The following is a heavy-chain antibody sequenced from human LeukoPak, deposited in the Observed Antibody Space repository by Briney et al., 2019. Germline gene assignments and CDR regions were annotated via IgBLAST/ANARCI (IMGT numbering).Heavy chain of an antibody. V-gene: IGHV4-39*07. CDR3: ARDLAIAAAGIWERGLNWFDP. CDR1: GGSISSSSYY. CDR2: IYYSGST. J-gene: IGHJ5*02. Sequence: SETLSLTCTVSGGSISSSSYYWGWIRQPPGKGLEWVGSIYYSGSTYYNPSLKSRVTISVDTSKNQFSLKLSSVTAADTAVYYCARDLAIAAAGIWERGLNWFDPWGQGTLVTVSS. D-gene: IGHD6-13*01.